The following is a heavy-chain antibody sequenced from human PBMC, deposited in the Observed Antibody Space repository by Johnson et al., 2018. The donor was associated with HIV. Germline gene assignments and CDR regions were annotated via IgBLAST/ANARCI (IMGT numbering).Heavy chain of an antibody. CDR2: IKQDGSEK. J-gene: IGHJ3*02. V-gene: IGHV3-7*05. CDR3: ARSIVGATTDAFDI. Sequence: VQLVESGGGLVQPGGSLRLSCAASGFTFSSYWMSWVRQAPGKGLEWVANIKQDGSEKYYVDSVKGRLTISRDNAKNSLYLQMNSLRAEDTAVYYCARSIVGATTDAFDIWGQGTMVTVSS. CDR1: GFTFSSYW. D-gene: IGHD1-26*01.